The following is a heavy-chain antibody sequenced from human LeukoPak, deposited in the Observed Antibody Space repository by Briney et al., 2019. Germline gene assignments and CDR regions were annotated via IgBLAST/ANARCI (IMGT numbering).Heavy chain of an antibody. V-gene: IGHV3-23*01. CDR1: GFTFSNNA. CDR2: ISGSGDRT. D-gene: IGHD5-18*01. Sequence: GGSLRPSCAASGFTFSNNAMTWVRQTPGKGLEWVSAISGSGDRTYYADSVKGRFTISRDNSKNTVSLQMNSLRAEDTAIYYCAKEGGRGYTYGFDYWGQGTLVTVSS. CDR3: AKEGGRGYTYGFDY. J-gene: IGHJ4*02.